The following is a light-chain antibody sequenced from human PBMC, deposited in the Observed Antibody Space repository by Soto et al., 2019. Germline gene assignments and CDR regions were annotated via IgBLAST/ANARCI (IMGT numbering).Light chain of an antibody. V-gene: IGKV3-20*01. CDR2: GAI. CDR3: QQYGSSPRT. Sequence: EIVLTQSPDILSLSPGDTATLSCRASESVSNSYLAWYQQKRGQAPRLLIYGAIFRATGIPDRFTGSGSGTGFTLTISRLEPDDFAVYYCQQYGSSPRTFGQGTKVEI. J-gene: IGKJ1*01. CDR1: ESVSNSY.